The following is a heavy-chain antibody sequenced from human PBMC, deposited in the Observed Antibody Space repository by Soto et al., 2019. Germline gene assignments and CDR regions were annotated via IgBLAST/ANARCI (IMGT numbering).Heavy chain of an antibody. V-gene: IGHV3-43*01. CDR2: ISWDGGST. CDR3: AKDNSGGIAARPEGGMDV. D-gene: IGHD6-6*01. CDR1: GFTFDDYT. Sequence: GGSLRLSCAASGFTFDDYTMHWVRQAPGKGLEWVSLISWDGGSTYYADSVKGRFTISRDNSKNSLYLQMNSLRTEDTALYYCAKDNSGGIAARPEGGMDVWGQGTTVTVSS. J-gene: IGHJ6*02.